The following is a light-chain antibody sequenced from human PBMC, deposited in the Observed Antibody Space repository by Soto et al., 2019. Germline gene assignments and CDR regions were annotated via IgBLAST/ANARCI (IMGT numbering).Light chain of an antibody. V-gene: IGKV3-15*01. CDR2: GAA. CDR1: QSVFSS. J-gene: IGKJ1*01. Sequence: EIVMTQSPATLSVSPGERATLPCRASQSVFSSLAWYQQKPGQAPRLLIYGAATRATGIPARFSGSGSGTEFTLTISSLQSEDFAVYYCQQYHNWPAFGQGTKVDIK. CDR3: QQYHNWPA.